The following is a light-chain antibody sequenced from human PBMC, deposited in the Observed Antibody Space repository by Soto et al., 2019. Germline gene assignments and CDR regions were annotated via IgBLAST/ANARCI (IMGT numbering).Light chain of an antibody. J-gene: IGLJ2*01. CDR1: SGDVGAYNY. V-gene: IGLV2-11*01. CDR3: CSYAGRLLVV. Sequence: LTQPRSVSASPGQSVTISCTGTSGDVGAYNYVSWSQQYPGKAPKLIIYDVDQRPSGVPDRFVGSKSGNTATLTISGLQAEDEADYYCCSYAGRLLVVFGGGTKLTVL. CDR2: DVD.